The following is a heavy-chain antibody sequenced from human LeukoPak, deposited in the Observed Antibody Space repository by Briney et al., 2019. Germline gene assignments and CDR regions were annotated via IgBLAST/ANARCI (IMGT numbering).Heavy chain of an antibody. V-gene: IGHV3-23*01. CDR3: AKQYDFWSGPDY. D-gene: IGHD3-3*01. CDR1: GFTFSSYE. CDR2: ISGSGGST. J-gene: IGHJ4*02. Sequence: ESGGSLRLSCAASGFTFSSYEMNWVRQAPGKGLEWVSGISGSGGSTYYADSVKGRFTISRDNSKNTLYLQMNSLRVEDTAVYYCAKQYDFWSGPDYWGQGTLVTVSS.